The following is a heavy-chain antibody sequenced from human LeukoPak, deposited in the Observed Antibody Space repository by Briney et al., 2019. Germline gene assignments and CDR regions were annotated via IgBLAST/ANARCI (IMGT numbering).Heavy chain of an antibody. CDR1: GGSIFSSNSY. V-gene: IGHV4-39*02. CDR3: ARDSSGWYRWFDP. Sequence: SETLSLTCTVSGGSIFSSNSYWGWIRQPPGKGLEWIGSIYYSGNTYYNASLKSRVTISVDTSKNQFSLKLNSVTAADTAVYYCARDSSGWYRWFDPWGQGTLVTVSS. D-gene: IGHD6-19*01. CDR2: IYYSGNT. J-gene: IGHJ5*02.